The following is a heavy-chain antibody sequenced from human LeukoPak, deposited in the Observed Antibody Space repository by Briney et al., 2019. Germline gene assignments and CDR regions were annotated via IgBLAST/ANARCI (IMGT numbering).Heavy chain of an antibody. CDR3: AQTNNYYGSGTYDY. Sequence: SETLSLTCAAYGGSFSAYYWTWIRQPPGKGLEWIGEINHSGSTNYNPSLKSRVTISGDTSKNQFSLKLSSVTAADTAVYYCAQTNNYYGSGTYDYWGQGTLVTVSS. D-gene: IGHD3-10*01. J-gene: IGHJ4*02. V-gene: IGHV4-34*01. CDR2: INHSGST. CDR1: GGSFSAYY.